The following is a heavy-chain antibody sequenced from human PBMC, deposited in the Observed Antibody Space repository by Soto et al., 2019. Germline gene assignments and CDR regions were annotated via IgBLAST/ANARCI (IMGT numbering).Heavy chain of an antibody. Sequence: SVKVSCKASGGTFSSYAISWVRQAPGQGLEWMGGIIPIFGTANYAQKFQGRVTITADESTSTAYMELSSLRSEDTAVYYCARYKSYEFFGYYGMGVWGQGTTVTVSS. D-gene: IGHD5-18*01. J-gene: IGHJ6*02. V-gene: IGHV1-69*13. CDR1: GGTFSSYA. CDR2: IIPIFGTA. CDR3: ARYKSYEFFGYYGMGV.